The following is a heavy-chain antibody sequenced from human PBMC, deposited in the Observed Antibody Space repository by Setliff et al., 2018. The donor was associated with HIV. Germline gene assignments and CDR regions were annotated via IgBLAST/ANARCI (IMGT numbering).Heavy chain of an antibody. D-gene: IGHD6-13*01. CDR2: FDPEDGET. Sequence: GASVKVSCKASGGTFRSHEISWVRQAPGQGLEWMANFDPEDGETFYAQKFQGRLTMTEDTSTDTAYMELSSLRSDDTAMYYCATDPGYSSTWYSESFQHWGQGTVVTVSS. J-gene: IGHJ1*01. V-gene: IGHV1-24*01. CDR1: GGTFRSHE. CDR3: ATDPGYSSTWYSESFQH.